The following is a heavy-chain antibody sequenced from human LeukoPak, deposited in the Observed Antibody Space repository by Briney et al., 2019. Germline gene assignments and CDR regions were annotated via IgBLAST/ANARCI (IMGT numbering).Heavy chain of an antibody. V-gene: IGHV3-23*01. D-gene: IGHD2-2*01. CDR3: AKDLPASCSSTSCYEIPFDY. Sequence: GPSLRLSCAASGSTFTSNSTSSVSLEARNGLEWDSAISGSAGSTYYADSVKGRFTISRDNSKNTLYLQMNSLRAEGTAVYYCAKDLPASCSSTSCYEIPFDYWGQGTLVTVSS. CDR2: ISGSAGST. CDR1: GSTFTSNS. J-gene: IGHJ4*02.